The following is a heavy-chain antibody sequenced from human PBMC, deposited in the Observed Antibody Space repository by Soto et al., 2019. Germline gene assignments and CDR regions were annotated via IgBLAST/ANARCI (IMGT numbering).Heavy chain of an antibody. CDR2: ISAYNGNT. CDR1: GYTFTSYG. CDR3: AREWNVDTAMVTGYFDY. D-gene: IGHD5-18*01. V-gene: IGHV1-18*01. J-gene: IGHJ4*02. Sequence: ASVKVSCKASGYTFTSYGISWVRQAPGQGLEWMGWISAYNGNTNYAQKLQGRVTMTTDTSTSTAYMELRSLRSDDTAVYYCAREWNVDTAMVTGYFDYWGQGNLVTVSS.